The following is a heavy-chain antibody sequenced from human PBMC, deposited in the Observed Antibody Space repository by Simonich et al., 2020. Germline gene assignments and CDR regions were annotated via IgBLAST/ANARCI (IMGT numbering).Heavy chain of an antibody. CDR3: AKDVAAAGTEYFQH. Sequence: EVQLVESGGGLVQPGRSLRLSCAASGFPFDDYAMHWVRQAPGKGLKWVSGISLKGGSKGYADSEKGRFTISRDNAKNSLYLQMNRLRAEDTALYYCAKDVAAAGTEYFQHWGQGTLVTVSS. CDR1: GFPFDDYA. CDR2: ISLKGGSK. J-gene: IGHJ1*01. V-gene: IGHV3-9*01. D-gene: IGHD6-13*01.